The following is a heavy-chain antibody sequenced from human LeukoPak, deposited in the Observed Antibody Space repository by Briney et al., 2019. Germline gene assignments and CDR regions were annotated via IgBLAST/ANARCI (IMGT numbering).Heavy chain of an antibody. D-gene: IGHD6-13*01. CDR2: INHSGST. CDR1: Y. Sequence: YWSXXXXPPGKGLXXIXEINHSGSTNYNPSLKSRVTISVDTSKNQFSLKLSSVTAADTAVYYCARPFLAAASGYYFDYWGQGTLVTVSS. V-gene: IGHV4-34*01. CDR3: ARPFLAAASGYYFDY. J-gene: IGHJ4*02.